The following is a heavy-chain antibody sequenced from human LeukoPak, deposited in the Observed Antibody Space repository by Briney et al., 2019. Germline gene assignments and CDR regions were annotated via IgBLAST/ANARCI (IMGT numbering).Heavy chain of an antibody. CDR1: GYSISSGYY. CDR3: ARAGYCSGGSCYSTYPTDY. V-gene: IGHV4-38-2*02. D-gene: IGHD2-15*01. Sequence: SETLSLTCTVSGYSISSGYYWGWIRQPPGKGLEWIGSIYHSGSTYYNPSLKSRVTISVDTSKNQFSLKLSSVTAADTAVYYCARAGYCSGGSCYSTYPTDYWGQGTLVTVSS. CDR2: IYHSGST. J-gene: IGHJ4*02.